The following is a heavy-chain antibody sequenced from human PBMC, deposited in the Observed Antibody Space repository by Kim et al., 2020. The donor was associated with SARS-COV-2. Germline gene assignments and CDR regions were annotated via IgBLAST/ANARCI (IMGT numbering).Heavy chain of an antibody. J-gene: IGHJ4*02. V-gene: IGHV1-2*02. Sequence: ASVKVSCKASGYTFTGYYMHWVRQAPGQGLEWMGWINPNSGGTNYAQKFQGRVTMTRDTSISTAYMELSRLRSDDTAVYYCARGLTIVVVPAAIYYWGQGTLVTVSS. CDR2: INPNSGGT. CDR1: GYTFTGYY. D-gene: IGHD2-2*01. CDR3: ARGLTIVVVPAAIYY.